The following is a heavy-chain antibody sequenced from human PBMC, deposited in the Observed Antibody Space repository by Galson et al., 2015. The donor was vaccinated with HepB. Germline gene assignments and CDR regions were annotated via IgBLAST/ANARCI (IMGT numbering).Heavy chain of an antibody. CDR3: ARVAAAGIVYYYYGMDV. Sequence: SLRLSCAASGFTFSSYAMHWVRQAPGKGLEWVAVISYDGSSKYYADSVKGRFTISRDNSKNTLYLQMNSLRAEDTAVYYCARVAAAGIVYYYYGMDVWGQGTTVTVSS. D-gene: IGHD6-13*01. CDR1: GFTFSSYA. J-gene: IGHJ6*02. CDR2: ISYDGSSK. V-gene: IGHV3-30*04.